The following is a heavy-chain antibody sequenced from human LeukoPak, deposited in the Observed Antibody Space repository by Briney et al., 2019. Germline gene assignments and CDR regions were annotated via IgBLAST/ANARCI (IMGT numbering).Heavy chain of an antibody. Sequence: GGSVKVSFKASGYTFTTYYIYWVRQAPGQGLEWMGIINPSDGSTSYAQKFQGRVTMTRDTSTSTVYMDLSSLRSDDTAVYYCARGQSRGSSSPLRLWDYLGFDPWGQETLVTVSS. J-gene: IGHJ5*02. CDR3: ARGQSRGSSSPLRLWDYLGFDP. CDR1: GYTFTTYY. D-gene: IGHD6-13*01. V-gene: IGHV1-46*01. CDR2: INPSDGST.